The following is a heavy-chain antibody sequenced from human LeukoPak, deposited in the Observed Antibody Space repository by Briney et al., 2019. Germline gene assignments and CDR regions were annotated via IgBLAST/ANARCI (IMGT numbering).Heavy chain of an antibody. V-gene: IGHV3-21*01. CDR2: ISSSSSYI. CDR3: SRRRHTRYSYGYSFDY. Sequence: GGSLRLSCAASGFTFSSDSMNWVRQAPGKRLEWVSSISSSSSYIYYADSVKGRFTISRDNAKNSLYLQMNSLRAEDTAVFFSSRRRHTRYSYGYSFDYWGQGTLVTVSS. J-gene: IGHJ4*02. D-gene: IGHD5-18*01. CDR1: GFTFSSDS.